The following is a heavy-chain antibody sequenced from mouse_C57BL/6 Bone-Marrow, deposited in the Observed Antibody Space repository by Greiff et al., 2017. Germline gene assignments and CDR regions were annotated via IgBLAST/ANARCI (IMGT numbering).Heavy chain of an antibody. CDR1: GYTFTSYG. CDR3: SFITTVVAPY. D-gene: IGHD1-1*01. Sequence: QVHVKQSGAELARPGASVKLSCKASGYTFTSYGISWVKQRTGQGLEWIGEIYPRSGNTYYNEKFKGKATLTADKSSSTAYMELRSLTSEDSAVYFCSFITTVVAPYWGQGTTLTVSS. CDR2: IYPRSGNT. V-gene: IGHV1-81*01. J-gene: IGHJ2*01.